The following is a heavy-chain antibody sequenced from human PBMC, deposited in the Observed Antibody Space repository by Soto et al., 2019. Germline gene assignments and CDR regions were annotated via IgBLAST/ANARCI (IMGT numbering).Heavy chain of an antibody. J-gene: IGHJ4*02. Sequence: GGSLRLSCAASGFTFSSYWMSWVRQAPGKGLEWVANIKQDGSEKYYVDSVKGRFTISRDNAKNSLYLQMNSLRAEDTAVYYCAREGYCSGGSCHRFDYWGQGTLVTVSS. V-gene: IGHV3-7*01. D-gene: IGHD2-15*01. CDR1: GFTFSSYW. CDR3: AREGYCSGGSCHRFDY. CDR2: IKQDGSEK.